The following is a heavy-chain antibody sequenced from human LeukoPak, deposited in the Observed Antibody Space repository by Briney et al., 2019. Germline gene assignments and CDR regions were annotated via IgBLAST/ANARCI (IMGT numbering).Heavy chain of an antibody. J-gene: IGHJ4*02. V-gene: IGHV3-11*06. CDR2: ISSSSSYI. Sequence: GGSLRLSCAASGFTFSDYYMSWIRQAPGKGLEWVSSISSSSSYIYYADSVKGRFTISRDNAKNSLYLQMNSLRAEDTAVYYCARDRTAMVFNFDYWGQGTLVTVSS. CDR3: ARDRTAMVFNFDY. D-gene: IGHD5-18*01. CDR1: GFTFSDYY.